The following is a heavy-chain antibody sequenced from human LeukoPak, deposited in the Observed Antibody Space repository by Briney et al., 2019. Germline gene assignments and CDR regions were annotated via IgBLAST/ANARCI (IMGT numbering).Heavy chain of an antibody. CDR2: INHSGST. CDR3: ARQARRITMVRGVWGNWFDP. CDR1: GGSFSGYY. V-gene: IGHV4-34*01. D-gene: IGHD3-10*01. J-gene: IGHJ5*02. Sequence: PSETLSLTCAVYGGSFSGYYWSWIRQPPGKGLEWIGEINHSGSTNYNPSLKSRVTISVDTSKNQFSLKLSSVTAADTAVYYCARQARRITMVRGVWGNWFDPWGQGTLVTVSS.